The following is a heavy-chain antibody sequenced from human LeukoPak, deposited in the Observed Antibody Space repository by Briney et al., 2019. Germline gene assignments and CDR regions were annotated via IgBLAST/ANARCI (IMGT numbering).Heavy chain of an antibody. CDR1: GGSISSSSYY. D-gene: IGHD3-10*01. J-gene: IGHJ5*02. V-gene: IGHV4-39*01. CDR2: IYYSGST. CDR3: ARRRYYGSGSYMLLSYWFDP. Sequence: SETLSLTCTVSGGSISSSSYYWGWIRQPPGKGLEWIGSIYYSGSTYYNPSLKSRVTISVDTSKNQFSLKLSSVTAADTAVYYCARRRYYGSGSYMLLSYWFDPWGQGTLVTVSS.